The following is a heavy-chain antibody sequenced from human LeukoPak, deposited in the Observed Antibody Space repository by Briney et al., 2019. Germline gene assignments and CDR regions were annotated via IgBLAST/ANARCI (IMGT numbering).Heavy chain of an antibody. Sequence: GGSLRLSCAASGFTFSTYWMHRVRQTPGKGLVWVSRIKRDGSSTNYADSVKGRFTISRDNAKNTLYLQMDSLRADDTAVYYCARSLYGDFYWGQGTLVTVSS. CDR1: GFTFSTYW. CDR3: ARSLYGDFY. CDR2: IKRDGSST. J-gene: IGHJ4*02. V-gene: IGHV3-74*01. D-gene: IGHD4-17*01.